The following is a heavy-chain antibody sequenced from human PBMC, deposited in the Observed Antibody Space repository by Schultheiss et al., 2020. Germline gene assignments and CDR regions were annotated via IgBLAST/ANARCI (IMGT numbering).Heavy chain of an antibody. V-gene: IGHV4-31*03. CDR3: ARDGEMATIRGLHWFDP. Sequence: SETLSLTCTVSGGSISSGGYYWSWIRQHPGKGLEWIGYIYYSGSTYYNPSLKSRVTISVDTSKNQFSLKLSSLTAADTAVYYCARDGEMATIRGLHWFDPWGQGTLVTVSS. CDR2: IYYSGST. D-gene: IGHD5-24*01. CDR1: GGSISSGGYY. J-gene: IGHJ5*02.